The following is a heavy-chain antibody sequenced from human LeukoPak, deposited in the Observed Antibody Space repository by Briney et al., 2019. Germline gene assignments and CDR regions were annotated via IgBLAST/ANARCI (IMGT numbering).Heavy chain of an antibody. CDR3: ARAYTNGDYLDY. CDR2: TSPGNTAI. D-gene: IGHD4-17*01. CDR1: GFIFSDYA. J-gene: IGHJ4*02. V-gene: IGHV3-21*01. Sequence: GGSLRLSCAASGFIFSDYAMNWVRQSPGKGLGWISYTSPGNTAIYYADSVKGRFTISRDNAKSSASLQMNSLRVDDTAVYYCARAYTNGDYLDYWGQGTLVTVSS.